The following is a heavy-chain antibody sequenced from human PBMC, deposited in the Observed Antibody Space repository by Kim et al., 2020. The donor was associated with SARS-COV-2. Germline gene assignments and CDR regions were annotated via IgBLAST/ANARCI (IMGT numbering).Heavy chain of an antibody. V-gene: IGHV1-2*06. CDR2: INPNSGGT. J-gene: IGHJ4*02. CDR3: AIHSSSPPLGVDY. CDR1: GYTFTGYY. Sequence: ASVKVSCKASGYTFTGYYMHWVRQAPGQGLEWMGRINPNSGGTNYAQKFQGRVTMTRDTSISTAYMELSRLRSDDTAVYYCAIHSSSPPLGVDYWGQGTLVTVSS. D-gene: IGHD6-6*01.